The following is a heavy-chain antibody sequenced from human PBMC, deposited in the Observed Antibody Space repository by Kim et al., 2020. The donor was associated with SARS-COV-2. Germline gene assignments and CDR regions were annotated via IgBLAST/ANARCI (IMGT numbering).Heavy chain of an antibody. V-gene: IGHV3-23*01. J-gene: IGHJ4*02. D-gene: IGHD6-19*01. CDR3: AKDRDGVVYGIAMAALGY. CDR1: GFTFSSYA. Sequence: GGSLRLSCAASGFTFSSYAMSWVRQAPGKGLEWVSAISATGGSTYYADSVKGRFTISRDNSKNTLYLQMNSLRAEDTAVYYCAKDRDGVVYGIAMAALGYWGQGTLVTVSS. CDR2: ISATGGST.